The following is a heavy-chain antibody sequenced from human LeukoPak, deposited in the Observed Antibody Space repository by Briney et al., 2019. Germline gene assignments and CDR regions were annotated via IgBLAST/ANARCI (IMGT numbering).Heavy chain of an antibody. D-gene: IGHD3-9*01. CDR3: ARIGDILTGYYIDY. CDR1: GGSFSGYY. J-gene: IGHJ4*02. V-gene: IGHV4-34*01. Sequence: SETPSLTCAVYGGSFSGYYWIWIRQPPGKGQEWIGEINHSGSTNYNPSLKSRVTISVDTSKNQFSLKLSSVTAADTGVYYCARIGDILTGYYIDYWGQGTLVTVSS. CDR2: INHSGST.